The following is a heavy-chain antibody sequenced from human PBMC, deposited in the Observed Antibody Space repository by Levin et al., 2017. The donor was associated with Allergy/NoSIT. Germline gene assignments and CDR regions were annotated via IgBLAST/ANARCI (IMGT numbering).Heavy chain of an antibody. CDR1: GGSISGTTYY. CDR2: VAYSGST. CDR3: ARHGEYRVCPYFFDS. V-gene: IGHV4-39*01. J-gene: IGHJ4*02. D-gene: IGHD3-10*01. Sequence: SETLSLTCTVSGGSISGTTYYWGWLRQAPGKGLEWIGSVAYSGSTYFNPSLKSRVTISGVTANNQFSLTLTSVAAADTAVYYCARHGEYRVCPYFFDSWGPGTLVSVSS.